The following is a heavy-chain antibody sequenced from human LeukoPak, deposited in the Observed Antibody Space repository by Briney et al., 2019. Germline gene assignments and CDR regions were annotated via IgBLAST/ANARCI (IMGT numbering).Heavy chain of an antibody. CDR3: ARQATSSTSLYYYYYVDV. V-gene: IGHV4-39*01. CDR2: IYYSGST. D-gene: IGHD2-2*01. Sequence: SETLSLTCTVSGGSISSSSYYWGWIRQPPGKGLEWIGSIYYSGSTYYNPSLKSRVTISVDTSKNQFSLKLSSVTAADTAVYYCARQATSSTSLYYYYYVDVWGKGTTVTISS. J-gene: IGHJ6*03. CDR1: GGSISSSSYY.